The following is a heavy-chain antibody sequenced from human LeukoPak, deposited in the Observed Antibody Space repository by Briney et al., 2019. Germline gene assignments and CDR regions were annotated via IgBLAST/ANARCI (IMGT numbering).Heavy chain of an antibody. CDR3: ATLGGLYYESHGYPDFDH. CDR1: GGSLSPYY. Sequence: PSETLSLTCSVSGGSLSPYYWSWIRQPPGGGLEWLGEINQSGSTNYNPSLKSRVTISVEKIKNQFSLDVTSVTAADTAIYYCATLGGLYYESHGYPDFDHWGQGTLVTVSS. D-gene: IGHD3-22*01. CDR2: INQSGST. V-gene: IGHV4-34*01. J-gene: IGHJ4*02.